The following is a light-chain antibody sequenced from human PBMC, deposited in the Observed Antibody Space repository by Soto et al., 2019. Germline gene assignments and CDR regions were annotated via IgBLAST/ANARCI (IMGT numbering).Light chain of an antibody. CDR3: CSYGGSYV. CDR1: SSDVGGYNY. V-gene: IGLV2-11*01. CDR2: DVS. Sequence: QSALTQPRSVSGSPGQSVTISCTGTSSDVGGYNYVSWYQQHPGKAPKLMIYDVSKRPSGVPDRFSGSKSGNTASLTISGLQAEDESYYCCCSYGGSYVFGTGNKLTVL. J-gene: IGLJ1*01.